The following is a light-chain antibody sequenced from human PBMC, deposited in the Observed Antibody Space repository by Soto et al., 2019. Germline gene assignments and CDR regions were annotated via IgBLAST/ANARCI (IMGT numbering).Light chain of an antibody. CDR3: QSYDSSLSVWV. CDR2: GNS. J-gene: IGLJ3*02. CDR1: SSHIGAGYD. Sequence: SVLPQPPSVSGAPGQRVTISCTGSSSHIGAGYDVHWYQQLPGTAPKLLIYGNSNRPSGVPDRFSGSKSGTSASLAITGLQAEDEADYYCQSYDSSLSVWVFGGGTKVTVL. V-gene: IGLV1-40*01.